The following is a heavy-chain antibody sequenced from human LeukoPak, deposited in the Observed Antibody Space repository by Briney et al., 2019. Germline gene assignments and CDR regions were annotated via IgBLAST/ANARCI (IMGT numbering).Heavy chain of an antibody. CDR2: INHSGST. CDR1: GGSFSGYY. V-gene: IGHV4-34*01. D-gene: IGHD3-3*02. J-gene: IGHJ3*02. CDR3: ARVTLTFSDAFDI. Sequence: SETLSLTCAVCGGSFSGYYWSWIRQPPGKGLEWIGEINHSGSTNYNPSLKSRVTISVDTSKNQFSLKLSSVTAADTAVYYCARVTLTFSDAFDIWGQGTMVTVSS.